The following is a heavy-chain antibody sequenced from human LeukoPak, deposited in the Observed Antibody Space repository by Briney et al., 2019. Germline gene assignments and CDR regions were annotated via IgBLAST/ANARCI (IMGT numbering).Heavy chain of an antibody. CDR2: MNSDEYSI. V-gene: IGHV3-74*03. CDR3: TRAGHSSGCVS. D-gene: IGHD6-19*01. CDR1: GFTFSSHW. J-gene: IGHJ5*01. Sequence: GGSLRLSCAASGFTFSSHWMHWVRPAPGKGLVWVSRMNSDEYSITYADTVQGRFTLSRDNAMNTQYLQINSLLAEDTHVHFCTRAGHSSGCVSWGQGTLVSDCS.